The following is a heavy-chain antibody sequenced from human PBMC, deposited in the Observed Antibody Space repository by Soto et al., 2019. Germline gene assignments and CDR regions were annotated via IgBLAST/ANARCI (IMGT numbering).Heavy chain of an antibody. CDR1: GFTFSRFE. V-gene: IGHV3-48*03. Sequence: GGSLRLSXAASGFTFSRFELHWVRQAPGKGLEWISYISSSGSTAYYASSVEGRFTISRDNANNSVYLQMDSLRAEDTALYYCTRAAWFPYLSFYWGQGALVTVSS. CDR3: TRAAWFPYLSFY. J-gene: IGHJ4*02. CDR2: ISSSGSTA. D-gene: IGHD3-10*01.